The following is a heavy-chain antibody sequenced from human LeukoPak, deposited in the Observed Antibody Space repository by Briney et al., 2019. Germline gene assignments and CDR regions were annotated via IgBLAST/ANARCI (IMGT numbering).Heavy chain of an antibody. CDR1: GGSISSYY. CDR2: IYYSGST. D-gene: IGHD6-13*01. V-gene: IGHV4-59*01. J-gene: IGHJ3*02. Sequence: SETLSLTCTVSGGSISSYYWSWIRQTPGKGPEWIRYIYYSGSTNYNPSLKSRVTISVDTSKNQFSLKLSSVTAADTAVYYCARATAAAGIDAFDIWGQGTMVTVSS. CDR3: ARATAAAGIDAFDI.